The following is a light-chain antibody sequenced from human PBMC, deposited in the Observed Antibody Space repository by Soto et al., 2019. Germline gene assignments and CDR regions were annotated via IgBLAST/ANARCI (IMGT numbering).Light chain of an antibody. CDR1: SSDVGGYNY. CDR2: DVS. CDR3: NSYTSSSTFV. V-gene: IGLV2-14*03. Sequence: QSALTQPASVSESPGQSITISCAGTSSDVGGYNYVSWYQHHPGKAPKLMIYDVSNRPSGVSNRFSCSKSGNTASLTISGLQAEDEADYYCNSYTSSSTFVFGTGTKVTVL. J-gene: IGLJ1*01.